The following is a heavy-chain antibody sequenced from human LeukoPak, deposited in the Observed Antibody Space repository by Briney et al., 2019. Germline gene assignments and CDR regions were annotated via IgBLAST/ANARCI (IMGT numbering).Heavy chain of an antibody. V-gene: IGHV3-21*01. CDR1: GFTFSSYS. CDR2: ISSSSSYI. CDR3: ARGRVGYYYDSSGYFDY. Sequence: PGGSLRLSCAASGFTFSSYSMNWVRQAPGKGLEWVSSISSSSSYIYYADSVKGRFTISRDNAKNSLYLQMNSLRAEDTAVYYCARGRVGYYYDSSGYFDYWGQGTLVTVSS. D-gene: IGHD3-22*01. J-gene: IGHJ4*02.